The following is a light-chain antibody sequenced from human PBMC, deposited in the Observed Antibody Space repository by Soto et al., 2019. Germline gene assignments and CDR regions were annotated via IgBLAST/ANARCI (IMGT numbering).Light chain of an antibody. J-gene: IGLJ1*01. V-gene: IGLV2-23*01. CDR2: EGS. CDR1: TYGFETYNQ. Sequence: HSALTQPASMSGSPGQSITISCSGTTYGFETYNQVSWYQQHPGKAPKILIYEGSKRPSGGSNRCSGSKSGNTASLTISGLQAEDEADYFCSSYVGDSAYAFGTGTKVTVL. CDR3: SSYVGDSAYA.